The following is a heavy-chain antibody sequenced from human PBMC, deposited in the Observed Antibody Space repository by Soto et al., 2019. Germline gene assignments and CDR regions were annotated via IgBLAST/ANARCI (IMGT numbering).Heavy chain of an antibody. J-gene: IGHJ6*02. Sequence: EVQLVESGGGLIQPGGSLRLSCAASGFTLSTYSMNWVRQAPGKGLEWVSYISSRSYTIYYVDSVKGRFTISRDNAKNSLYLQMNSLRDEDTAVYYCARGGSSSDNGMDVWGHGTTFTV. V-gene: IGHV3-48*02. D-gene: IGHD6-6*01. CDR1: GFTLSTYS. CDR3: ARGGSSSDNGMDV. CDR2: ISSRSYTI.